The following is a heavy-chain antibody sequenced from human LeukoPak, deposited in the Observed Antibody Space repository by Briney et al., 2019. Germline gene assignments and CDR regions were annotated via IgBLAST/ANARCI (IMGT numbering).Heavy chain of an antibody. CDR1: GFPFSNAW. Sequence: GGSLRLSCVASGFPFSNAWMNWVRQAPGKGLEWVARIKSKTDGGTTDYAAPVKGRFTISRDDSKNTLYLQMNSLKTEDTAVYYCTTDGGIAAAGTLMGYWGQGTLVTVSS. CDR2: IKSKTDGGTT. J-gene: IGHJ4*02. CDR3: TTDGGIAAAGTLMGY. V-gene: IGHV3-15*01. D-gene: IGHD6-13*01.